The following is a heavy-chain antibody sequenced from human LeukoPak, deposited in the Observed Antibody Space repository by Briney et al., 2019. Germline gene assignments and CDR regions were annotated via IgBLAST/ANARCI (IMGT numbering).Heavy chain of an antibody. Sequence: GGSLRLSCAASGFTVSTNYMNWVRQAPGKGLEWVSILYSGSDTYYADSVKGRFTISRASSKNILSLQMNNLRAEATAVYYCARVGDHFHWYLDLWGRGTLVTVSS. V-gene: IGHV3-53*01. D-gene: IGHD3-10*01. CDR1: GFTVSTNY. CDR2: LYSGSDT. J-gene: IGHJ2*01. CDR3: ARVGDHFHWYLDL.